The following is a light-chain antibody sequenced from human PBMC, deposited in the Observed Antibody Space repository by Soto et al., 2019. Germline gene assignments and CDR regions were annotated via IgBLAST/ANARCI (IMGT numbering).Light chain of an antibody. J-gene: IGKJ5*01. Sequence: EIVLTQSPATLSLSPGERATLSCRASQSVSSYLAWYQQKPGQAPRLLIYDASNRATGIPARFSGSGPGTDFTLTISSLEPEDFAVYYCQQRSNLITFGQGTRLRL. V-gene: IGKV3-11*01. CDR2: DAS. CDR1: QSVSSY. CDR3: QQRSNLIT.